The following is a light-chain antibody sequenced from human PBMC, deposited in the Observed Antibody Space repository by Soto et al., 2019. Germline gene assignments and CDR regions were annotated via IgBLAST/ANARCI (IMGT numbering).Light chain of an antibody. CDR1: QSISRN. Sequence: EFVMTQSPPTLSVSPGERATLSCRASQSISRNLAWYQQKPGQAPRLLIFGASTRASGIPARFSGSGFGTDFTLTISYLQSEDFAVYFCHQYENWPKTFGQGTKVDIK. CDR3: HQYENWPKT. V-gene: IGKV3-15*01. CDR2: GAS. J-gene: IGKJ1*01.